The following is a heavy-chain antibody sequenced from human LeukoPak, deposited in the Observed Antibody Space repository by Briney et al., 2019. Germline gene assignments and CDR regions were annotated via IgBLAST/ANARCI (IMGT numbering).Heavy chain of an antibody. J-gene: IGHJ4*02. D-gene: IGHD3-22*01. V-gene: IGHV3-30*03. CDR1: EFSFSSYS. Sequence: GGSLRLSCAASEFSFSSYSMTWVRQAPGKGLEWVAVISYDGSNKYYADSVKGRFTISRDNSKNTLYLQMNSLRAEDTAVYYCARVCHDSSGLIDYWGQGTLVTGSS. CDR3: ARVCHDSSGLIDY. CDR2: ISYDGSNK.